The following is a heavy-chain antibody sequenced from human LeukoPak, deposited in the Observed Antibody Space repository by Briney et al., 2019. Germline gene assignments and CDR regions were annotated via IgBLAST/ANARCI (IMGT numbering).Heavy chain of an antibody. Sequence: GGSLRLSCAASGFTFSSYAMSWVRQAPGKGLEWVSSISSSSSYIYYADSVKGRFTISRDNAKNSLYLQMNSLRAEDTAVYYCACTDTYYYDSSGSMGPGNFDYWGQGTLVTVSS. CDR2: ISSSSSYI. CDR1: GFTFSSYA. D-gene: IGHD3-22*01. CDR3: ACTDTYYYDSSGSMGPGNFDY. V-gene: IGHV3-21*01. J-gene: IGHJ4*02.